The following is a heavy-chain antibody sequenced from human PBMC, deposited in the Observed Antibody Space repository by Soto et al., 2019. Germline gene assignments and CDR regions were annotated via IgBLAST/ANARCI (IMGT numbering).Heavy chain of an antibody. Sequence: EVQLVESGGGLVQPGGSLRLSCAASGLTVSSNDMSWVRQAPGKGLECVSITYSAGNTYYADSVKGRFIISRDNSKNTLYLQINTRGADNTAVYYCARGSLYWGKEPLVPVS. CDR3: ARGSLY. CDR1: GLTVSSND. V-gene: IGHV3-66*01. J-gene: IGHJ4*01. CDR2: TYSAGNT.